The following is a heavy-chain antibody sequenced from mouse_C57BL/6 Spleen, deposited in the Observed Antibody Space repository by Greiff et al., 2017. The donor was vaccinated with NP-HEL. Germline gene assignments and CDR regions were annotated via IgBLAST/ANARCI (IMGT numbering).Heavy chain of an antibody. CDR3: ARSVKGLGFAY. V-gene: IGHV1-82*01. CDR2: IYPGDGDT. J-gene: IGHJ3*01. Sequence: QVQLQQPGPELVKPGASVKISCKASGYAFSSSWMHWVKQRPGQGLEWIGRIYPGDGDTNYNGKFKGKATLTADKSSSTAYMQLSSLTSEDSAVYFCARSVKGLGFAYWGQGTLVTVSA. D-gene: IGHD1-1*01. CDR1: GYAFSSSW.